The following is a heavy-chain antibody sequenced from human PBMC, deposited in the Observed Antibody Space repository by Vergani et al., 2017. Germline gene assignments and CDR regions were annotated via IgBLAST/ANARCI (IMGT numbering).Heavy chain of an antibody. V-gene: IGHV1-69*06. Sequence: QVQLVQSGAEVKKPGSSVKVSCKASGGTFSSYAISWVRQAPGQGLEWMGGIIPIFGTANYAQKFQGRVTITADKSTSTAYMELSSLRSEDTAVYYCARGHLEYVKYYYYGMDVWGQGTTVTVSS. D-gene: IGHD6-6*01. CDR1: GGTFSSYA. CDR3: ARGHLEYVKYYYYGMDV. J-gene: IGHJ6*02. CDR2: IIPIFGTA.